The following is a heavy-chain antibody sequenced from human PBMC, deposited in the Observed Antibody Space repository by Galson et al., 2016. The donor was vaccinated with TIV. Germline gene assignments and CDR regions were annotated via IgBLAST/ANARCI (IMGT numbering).Heavy chain of an antibody. Sequence: SVKVSCKASGYTFIDYYIHWVRQAPGQGLEWMGRIIPIFGTTKYAQKFQGRVTITADESTDTAYVELNSLTSEDTAVYYCARATNYYDNWFDPWGQGTLVTVSS. D-gene: IGHD3-10*01. CDR3: ARATNYYDNWFDP. J-gene: IGHJ5*02. CDR2: IIPIFGTT. CDR1: GYTFIDYY. V-gene: IGHV1-69*13.